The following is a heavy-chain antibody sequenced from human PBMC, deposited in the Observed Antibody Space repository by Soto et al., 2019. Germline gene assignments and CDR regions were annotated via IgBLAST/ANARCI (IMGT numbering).Heavy chain of an antibody. CDR1: GGTLNTYT. D-gene: IGHD2-2*01. V-gene: IGHV1-69*02. CDR3: MSHYAPGKNDNYCDH. CDR2: IIPALGIP. Sequence: QVQLVQSGPQVKKPGSSVKVSCKASGGTLNTYTISWVRQAPRQGFEWMGRIIPALGIPNYAQKFQGRVTITADKSTNTVNMELTSQRSDDTAIYYCMSHYAPGKNDNYCDHWGQGTLVTVSS. J-gene: IGHJ5*02.